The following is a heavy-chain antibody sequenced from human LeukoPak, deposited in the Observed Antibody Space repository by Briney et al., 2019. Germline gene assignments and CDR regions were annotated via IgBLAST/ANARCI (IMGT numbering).Heavy chain of an antibody. CDR2: IKQDGSEK. Sequence: PGGSLSLSCAASGFTFSSYWMSWVRQAPGQGLEWVANIKQDGSEKYYVDSVKGRFTISRDNAKNSLYLQMNSLRAEDTAVYYCARDSSGWVEGWFDPWGQGTLVTVSS. V-gene: IGHV3-7*01. D-gene: IGHD6-19*01. CDR1: GFTFSSYW. J-gene: IGHJ5*02. CDR3: ARDSSGWVEGWFDP.